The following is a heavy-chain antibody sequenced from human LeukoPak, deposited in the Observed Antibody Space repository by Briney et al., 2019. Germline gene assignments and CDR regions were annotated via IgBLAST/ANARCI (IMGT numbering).Heavy chain of an antibody. J-gene: IGHJ4*01. V-gene: IGHV3-48*03. CDR1: GFTFSTYE. CDR2: ISGSGTTI. CDR3: ATSYGGYVGSFYY. Sequence: QPGGSLRLSCAASGFTFSTYEMNWVRQAPGKGLEWVSYISGSGTTIYYAASVKGRFTISRDNAKNSLYLQMNSLRAEDTAVYYCATSYGGYVGSFYYWGHGTLVTFSS. D-gene: IGHD5-12*01.